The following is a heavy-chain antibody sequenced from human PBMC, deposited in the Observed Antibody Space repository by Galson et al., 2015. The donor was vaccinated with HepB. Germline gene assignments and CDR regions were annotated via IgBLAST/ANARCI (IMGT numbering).Heavy chain of an antibody. CDR2: ITNDGVGT. D-gene: IGHD3-9*01. CDR3: VKEDILSGFSVGSFHV. CDR1: GFTFSTYS. Sequence: SLRLSCAASGFTFSTYSMHWVRQAPGRGLEYISGITNDGVGTNYADSVNGRFTISRDNARKSLNLQVTSLRPEDTALYYCVKEDILSGFSVGSFHVWGQGTMVTVSS. V-gene: IGHV3-64D*06. J-gene: IGHJ3*01.